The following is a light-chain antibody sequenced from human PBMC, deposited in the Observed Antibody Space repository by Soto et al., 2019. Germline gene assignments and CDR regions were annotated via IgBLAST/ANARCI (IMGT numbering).Light chain of an antibody. CDR2: DAS. CDR3: QHYGSSRT. Sequence: IVLTQSPGTLSLSPGERATLSCRASQSFSSTYLAWYQQKPGQAPRLLIYDASSRATGIPDRFSGSGSGTDFTLTISRLEPGDFAVYYCQHYGSSRTFGQGTKV. CDR1: QSFSSTY. V-gene: IGKV3-20*01. J-gene: IGKJ1*01.